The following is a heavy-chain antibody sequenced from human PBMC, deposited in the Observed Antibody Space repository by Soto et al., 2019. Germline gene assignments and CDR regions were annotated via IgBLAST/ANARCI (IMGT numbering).Heavy chain of an antibody. CDR3: ARDGVAARPYYYYGMDV. J-gene: IGHJ6*02. Sequence: SETLSLTCTVSGGSISSYYWSWIRQPPGKGLEWIGYIYYSGSTNYNPSLKSRVTISVDTSKNQFSLKLSSVTAADTAVYYCARDGVAARPYYYYGMDVWGQGTTVTVYS. CDR2: IYYSGST. V-gene: IGHV4-59*01. CDR1: GGSISSYY. D-gene: IGHD6-6*01.